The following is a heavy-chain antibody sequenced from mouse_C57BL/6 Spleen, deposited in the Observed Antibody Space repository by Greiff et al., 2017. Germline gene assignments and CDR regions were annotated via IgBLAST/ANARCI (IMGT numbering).Heavy chain of an antibody. J-gene: IGHJ2*01. Sequence: QVQLQQPGAELVRPGTSVKLSCKASGYTFTSYWMHWVKQRPGQGLEWIGVIDPSDSYTNSNQTFQGKATLTVDTSSSTAYMQLSSLTSEDAAVYYCARESLFLRLDYWGQGTTLTVSS. CDR1: GYTFTSYW. D-gene: IGHD1-1*01. CDR3: ARESLFLRLDY. CDR2: IDPSDSYT. V-gene: IGHV1-59*01.